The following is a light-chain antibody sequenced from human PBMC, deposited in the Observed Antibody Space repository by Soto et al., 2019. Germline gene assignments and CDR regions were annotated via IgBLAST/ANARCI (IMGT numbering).Light chain of an antibody. CDR3: ASFTTSSTLV. Sequence: QSALTQPRSVSGSPGQSVTISCTGTSSDVGGYNYVSWYQQHPGKAPKLMIYEVTNRPLGFSNRFSGSKSGNTASLTISGLQAEDEADYYCASFTTSSTLVFGEGTKLTVL. CDR1: SSDVGGYNY. J-gene: IGLJ3*02. CDR2: EVT. V-gene: IGLV2-14*01.